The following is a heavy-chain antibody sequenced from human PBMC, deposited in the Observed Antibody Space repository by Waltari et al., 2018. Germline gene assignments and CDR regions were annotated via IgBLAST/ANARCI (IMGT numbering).Heavy chain of an antibody. V-gene: IGHV5-51*01. Sequence: EVQLVQSGAEVKTPGESLTISCKGSGYSFTSYWIGWVRQMPGNGLEWMGIIYPGDSDTRYSPSFQGQVTISADKSISTAYLQWSSLKASDTAMYYCARRYYYDSSGYYGDAFDIWGQGTMVTVSS. CDR2: IYPGDSDT. J-gene: IGHJ3*02. D-gene: IGHD3-22*01. CDR1: GYSFTSYW. CDR3: ARRYYYDSSGYYGDAFDI.